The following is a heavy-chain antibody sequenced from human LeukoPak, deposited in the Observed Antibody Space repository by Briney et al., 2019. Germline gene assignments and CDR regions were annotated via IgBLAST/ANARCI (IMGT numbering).Heavy chain of an antibody. CDR2: INHSGST. CDR3: ASKSSDFDY. D-gene: IGHD6-25*01. V-gene: IGHV4-34*01. Sequence: SETLPLTCAVYGGSFSGYYWSWIRQPPGKGLEWIGEINHSGSTNYNPSLKSRVTISVDTSKNQFSLKLSSVTAADTAVYYCASKSSDFDYWGQGTLVTVSS. CDR1: GGSFSGYY. J-gene: IGHJ4*02.